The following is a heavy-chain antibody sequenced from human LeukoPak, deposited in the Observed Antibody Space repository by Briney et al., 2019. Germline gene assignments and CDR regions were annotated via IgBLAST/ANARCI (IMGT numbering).Heavy chain of an antibody. CDR2: IIPIFGTA. J-gene: IGHJ3*02. CDR3: ARGPHDYYDSSAMMGQSAFDI. Sequence: SVRVSCKASGGTFSSYAISWVRQAPGQGLEWMGGIIPIFGTANYAQKFQGRVTITADKSTSTAYMELSSLRSEDTAVYYCARGPHDYYDSSAMMGQSAFDIWGQGTMVTVSS. D-gene: IGHD3-22*01. V-gene: IGHV1-69*06. CDR1: GGTFSSYA.